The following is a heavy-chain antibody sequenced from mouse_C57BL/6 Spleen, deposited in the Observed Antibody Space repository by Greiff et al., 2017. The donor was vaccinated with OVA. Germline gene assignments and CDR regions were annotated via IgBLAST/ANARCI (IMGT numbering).Heavy chain of an antibody. V-gene: IGHV1-64*01. CDR3: ARGLLWYFDY. Sequence: QVQLKQPGAELVKPGASVKLSCKASGYTFTSYWMHWVKQRPGQGLEWIGMIHPNSGSTNYNEKFKSKATLTVDKSSSTAYMQLSSLTSEDSAVYYCARGLLWYFDYWGKGTTLTVSS. CDR2: IHPNSGST. D-gene: IGHD2-1*01. J-gene: IGHJ2*01. CDR1: GYTFTSYW.